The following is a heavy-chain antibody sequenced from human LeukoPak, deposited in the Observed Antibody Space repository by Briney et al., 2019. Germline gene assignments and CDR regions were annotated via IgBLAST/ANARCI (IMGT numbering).Heavy chain of an antibody. D-gene: IGHD1-7*01. Sequence: GGSLRLSCAASGFTFSNYAMSWVRQAPGDGLEWVSSISGSGDNTYYADSVKGRFTISRDNSKDTLYLQMNSLRAEDTAMYYCARVYNWNYRGLDYWGQGTLVTVSS. CDR1: GFTFSNYA. J-gene: IGHJ4*02. V-gene: IGHV3-23*01. CDR3: ARVYNWNYRGLDY. CDR2: ISGSGDNT.